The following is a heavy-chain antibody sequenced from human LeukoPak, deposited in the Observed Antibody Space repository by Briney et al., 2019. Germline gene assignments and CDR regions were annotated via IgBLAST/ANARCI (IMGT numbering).Heavy chain of an antibody. D-gene: IGHD1-1*01. V-gene: IGHV3-48*01. CDR3: ASTTGNPFGGY. J-gene: IGHJ4*02. CDR2: ISSSGSTI. CDR1: GFTFSGYS. Sequence: GGSLRLSCAASGFTFSGYSMNWVRQAPGKGLEWVSYISSSGSTIYYADSVKGRFTISRDNAKNSLYLQMNSLRAEDTAVYYCASTTGNPFGGYWGQGTLVTVSS.